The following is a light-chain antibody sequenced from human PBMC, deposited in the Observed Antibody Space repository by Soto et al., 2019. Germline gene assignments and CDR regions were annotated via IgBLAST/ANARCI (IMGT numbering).Light chain of an antibody. V-gene: IGLV2-14*03. Sequence: QSVLTQPASVSGSPGQSITISCTGTSSDVGGYNSVSWYQQHPGKAPKLMIIDVSNRPSGVSNRFSGSKSDNTASLTISGLQAEDEANYYCSSYTSSSTVFAGGTKLTVL. J-gene: IGLJ3*02. CDR2: DVS. CDR1: SSDVGGYNS. CDR3: SSYTSSSTV.